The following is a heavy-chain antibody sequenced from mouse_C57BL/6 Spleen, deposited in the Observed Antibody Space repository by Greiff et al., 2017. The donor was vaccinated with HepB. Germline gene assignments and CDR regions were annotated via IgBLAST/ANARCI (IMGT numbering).Heavy chain of an antibody. J-gene: IGHJ1*03. CDR2: IYPGDGGT. V-gene: IGHV1-80*01. CDR1: GYAFSSYW. Sequence: VQLQQSGAELVKPGASVKISCKASGYAFSSYWMNWVKQRPGKGLEWIGQIYPGDGGTNYNGKFKGKATLTADKSSSTAYMQLSSLTSEESAVEFCARWGGVHWYFDVWGTGTTVTVSS. CDR3: ARWGGVHWYFDV.